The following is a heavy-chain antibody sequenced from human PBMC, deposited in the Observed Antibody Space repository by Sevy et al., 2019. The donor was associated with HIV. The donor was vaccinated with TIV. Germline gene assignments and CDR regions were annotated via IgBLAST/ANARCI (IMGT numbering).Heavy chain of an antibody. D-gene: IGHD5-12*01. J-gene: IGHJ6*02. CDR3: ARSNPDGYNYSYYYGMDV. V-gene: IGHV1-69*13. Sequence: ASVKVSCKASGDTFGNYAIAWVRQAPGQGLEWVGGIIPVFGSANSAQKFQDRVTITADVSTSTAYMELRRLGSEDTAVYYCARSNPDGYNYSYYYGMDVWGQGTTVTVSS. CDR2: IIPVFGSA. CDR1: GDTFGNYA.